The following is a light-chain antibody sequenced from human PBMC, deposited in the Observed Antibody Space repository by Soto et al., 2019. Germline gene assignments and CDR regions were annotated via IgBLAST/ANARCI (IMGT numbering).Light chain of an antibody. V-gene: IGKV2-24*01. Sequence: DIVMTQTPLSSPVTLGQPASISCRSSQGLVHSDGNTCLSWLQQRPGQPPRLLIYEISNRFSGVPDRFSGSGAGTDFTLKISRVEAEDVGIYYCMQATQFPYTFDQGTKLEIK. J-gene: IGKJ2*01. CDR1: QGLVHSDGNTC. CDR2: EIS. CDR3: MQATQFPYT.